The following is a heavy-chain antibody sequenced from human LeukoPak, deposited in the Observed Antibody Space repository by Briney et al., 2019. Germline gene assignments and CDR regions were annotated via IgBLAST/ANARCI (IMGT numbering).Heavy chain of an antibody. V-gene: IGHV3-23*01. CDR2: ISGSGGST. J-gene: IGHJ6*02. Sequence: GGSLRLSCAASGFPFSSYAMSWVRQAPGKGLEWVSGISGSGGSTCYADSVKGRFTVSRDSSQNTLYLQMNSLRAEDTAVYYCARDPDNYDILTGYYPNGMDVWGQGTTVTVSS. CDR3: ARDPDNYDILTGYYPNGMDV. D-gene: IGHD3-9*01. CDR1: GFPFSSYA.